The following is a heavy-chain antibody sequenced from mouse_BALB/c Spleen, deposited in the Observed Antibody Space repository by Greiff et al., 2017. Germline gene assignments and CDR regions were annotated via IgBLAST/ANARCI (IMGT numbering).Heavy chain of an antibody. CDR3: ARLDIYDGYYFDY. CDR2: ISYDGSN. V-gene: IGHV3-6*02. J-gene: IGHJ2*01. Sequence: EVKLMESGPGLVKPSQSLSLTCSVIGYSITSGYYWNWIRQFPGNKLEWMGYISYDGSNNYNPSLKNRISITRDTSKNQFFLKLNSVTTEDTATYYCARLDIYDGYYFDYWGQGTTLTVSS. D-gene: IGHD2-3*01. CDR1: GYSITSGYY.